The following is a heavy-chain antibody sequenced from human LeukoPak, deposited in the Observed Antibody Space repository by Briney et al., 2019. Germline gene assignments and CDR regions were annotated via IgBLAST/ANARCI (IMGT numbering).Heavy chain of an antibody. CDR3: ARDEIVFVYYMDV. Sequence: GGSLRLSCAASGFTYSSYSMNWVRQAPGKGLEWVSSISSSSSYIYYADSVKGRFTISRDNAKNSLYLQMNSLRAEDTAVYYCARDEIVFVYYMDVWGKGTTVTVSS. V-gene: IGHV3-21*01. J-gene: IGHJ6*03. D-gene: IGHD2-21*01. CDR1: GFTYSSYS. CDR2: ISSSSSYI.